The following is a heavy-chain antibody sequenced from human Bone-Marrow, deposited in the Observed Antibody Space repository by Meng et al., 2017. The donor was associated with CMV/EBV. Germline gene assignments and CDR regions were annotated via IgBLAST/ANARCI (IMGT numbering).Heavy chain of an antibody. D-gene: IGHD3-16*01. CDR2: ISSYNGHT. V-gene: IGHV1-18*01. J-gene: IGHJ5*02. Sequence: ASVKVSCKASGGTFSSYAISWVRQAPGQGLEWMGGISSYNGHTKFAQKFQDRITLTTDTSTRTAYMELRSLRSDDTAVFYCATSGLRGSYWFDPWGQGTLVTVYS. CDR3: ATSGLRGSYWFDP. CDR1: GGTFSSYA.